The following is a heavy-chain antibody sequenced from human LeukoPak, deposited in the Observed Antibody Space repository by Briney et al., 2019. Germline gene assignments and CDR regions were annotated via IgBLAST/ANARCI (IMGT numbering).Heavy chain of an antibody. CDR2: ITTSSSSV. J-gene: IGHJ4*01. CDR3: ARTVPNIIFGPVTLIDF. Sequence: PGESLRLSCAASGFPFKNYKFNWVRQAPGKRLEWVASITTSSSSVYYAESVKGRFTISRDNANNPLILHMTSLRGEGTAIYFLARTVPNIIFGPVTLIDFLGQGGLGAVSS. V-gene: IGHV3-21*01. D-gene: IGHD3/OR15-3a*01. CDR1: GFPFKNYK.